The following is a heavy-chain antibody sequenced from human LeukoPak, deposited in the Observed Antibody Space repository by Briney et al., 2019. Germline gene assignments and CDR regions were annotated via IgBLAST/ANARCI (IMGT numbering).Heavy chain of an antibody. CDR1: GGSISSSSYY. CDR2: IYYSGST. Sequence: PSETLSLTCTVSGGSISSSSYYWGWIRQPPGKGLEWIGSIYYSGSTYYNPSLKSRVTISVDTSKNQFSLKLSSVTAADTAVYYCARAFIAAAGVHFDYWGQGTLVTVSS. D-gene: IGHD6-13*01. J-gene: IGHJ4*02. V-gene: IGHV4-39*01. CDR3: ARAFIAAAGVHFDY.